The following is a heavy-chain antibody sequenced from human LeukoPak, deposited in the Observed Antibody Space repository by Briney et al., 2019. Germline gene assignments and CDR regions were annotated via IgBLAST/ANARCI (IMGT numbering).Heavy chain of an antibody. D-gene: IGHD3-3*01. J-gene: IGHJ4*02. CDR2: ITPMFGTP. CDR3: ARWAAPRESGGDFWSGPFLY. CDR1: GGTFSRHA. Sequence: ASVRVSCKNSGGTFSRHAFSWVRQAPGQGPEWMGGITPMFGTPKNAQKFQGRVTLSADESATTVYMELTNLRLEDTAVYYCARWAAPRESGGDFWSGPFLYWGQGALVTVSS. V-gene: IGHV1-69*13.